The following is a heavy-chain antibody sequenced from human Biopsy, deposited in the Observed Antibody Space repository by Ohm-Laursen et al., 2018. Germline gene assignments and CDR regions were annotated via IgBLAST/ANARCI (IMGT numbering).Heavy chain of an antibody. CDR1: GGPSGNYA. V-gene: IGHV1-69*04. J-gene: IGHJ4*02. Sequence: GASVKVSCNAPGGPSGNYAFSWARQAPGQGLEWVGRIVPILGHLNYAQRFQGRVSITADKSTTYVYMELSRLTSGDTAVYYCAADADGYYTEFDYWGPGTLVTVSS. CDR3: AADADGYYTEFDY. D-gene: IGHD3-3*01. CDR2: IVPILGHL.